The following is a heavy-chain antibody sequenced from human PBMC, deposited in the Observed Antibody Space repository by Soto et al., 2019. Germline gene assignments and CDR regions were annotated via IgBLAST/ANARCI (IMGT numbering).Heavy chain of an antibody. CDR1: GFTFSSYS. V-gene: IGHV3-48*04. CDR2: IFVTSTTI. D-gene: IGHD3-9*01. Sequence: EVQLVESGGGLVQPGGSLSLSCVASGFTFSSYSMVWVRQAPGKGLEWIAYIFVTSTTIYYADSVKGRFTVSRDNTQNSLFLLMNSLRAEDTAIYYCARDKDWAFDYWGQGTQVIVSS. J-gene: IGHJ4*02. CDR3: ARDKDWAFDY.